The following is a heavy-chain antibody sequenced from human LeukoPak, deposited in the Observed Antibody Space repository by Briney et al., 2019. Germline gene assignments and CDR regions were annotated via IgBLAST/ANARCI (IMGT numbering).Heavy chain of an antibody. D-gene: IGHD3/OR15-3a*01. CDR1: GVSISSSNSY. V-gene: IGHV4-39*01. CDR2: IYYSGNT. Sequence: PETLSLTCTVSGVSISSSNSYWGWLRQPPGKGLEWIGSIYYSGNTYYNASLKSQVSISIDTSKNQFSLRLTSVTAADTAVYYCARQTGSGLFILPGGQGTLVTVSS. J-gene: IGHJ4*02. CDR3: ARQTGSGLFILP.